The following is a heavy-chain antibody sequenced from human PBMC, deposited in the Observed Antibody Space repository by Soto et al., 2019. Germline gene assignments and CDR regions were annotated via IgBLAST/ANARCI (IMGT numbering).Heavy chain of an antibody. D-gene: IGHD2-15*01. CDR2: IYHSGST. V-gene: IGHV4-30-2*01. Sequence: SETLSLTCAVSGGSISSGGYSWSWIRQPPGKGLEWIGYIYHSGSTYYNPSLKSRVTISVDRSKNQFSLKLSSVTAADTAVYYCARGLGYCSGGSCYPGNWFDPWGQGTLVTVPS. CDR3: ARGLGYCSGGSCYPGNWFDP. CDR1: GGSISSGGYS. J-gene: IGHJ5*02.